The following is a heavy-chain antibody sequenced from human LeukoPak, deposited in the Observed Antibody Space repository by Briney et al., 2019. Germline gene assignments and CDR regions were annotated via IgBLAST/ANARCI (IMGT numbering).Heavy chain of an antibody. CDR1: AFTFSSYA. D-gene: IGHD3-3*01. CDR2: ISGSGGST. V-gene: IGHV3-23*01. J-gene: IGHJ4*02. CDR3: AKLRYRAPTIGTIFGVVIATFDY. Sequence: GGSLRLSCAASAFTFSSYAMSWVRQAPGKGLEWVSAISGSGGSTYYADSVKGRFTISRDNSKNTLYLQMNSLRAEDTAVYYCAKLRYRAPTIGTIFGVVIATFDYWGQGTLVTVSS.